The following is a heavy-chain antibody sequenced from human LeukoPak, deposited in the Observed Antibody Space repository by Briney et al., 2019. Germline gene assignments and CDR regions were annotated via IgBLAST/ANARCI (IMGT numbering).Heavy chain of an antibody. D-gene: IGHD2-2*02. CDR1: GGSISSSSYC. CDR3: ARGFYNGIGHHFDY. J-gene: IGHJ4*02. CDR2: IGYSGST. V-gene: IGHV4-39*01. Sequence: SETLSLTCTVSGGSISSSSYCWGWIRQPPGKGLEWIGSIGYSGSTFYNPSLKSRVTLSVDTSKNQFSLKLSSVTAADTAVYYCARGFYNGIGHHFDYWGQGTLVTVSS.